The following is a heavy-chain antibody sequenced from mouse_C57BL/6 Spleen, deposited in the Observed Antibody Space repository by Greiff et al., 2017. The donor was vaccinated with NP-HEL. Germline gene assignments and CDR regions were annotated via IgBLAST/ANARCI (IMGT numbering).Heavy chain of an antibody. CDR1: GYTFTSYG. D-gene: IGHD2-4*01. CDR3: ARGLSDYDYAWFAY. J-gene: IGHJ3*01. CDR2: IYPRSGNT. V-gene: IGHV1-81*01. Sequence: VQLQESGAELARPGASVKLSCKASGYTFTSYGISWVKQRTGQGLEWIGEIYPRSGNTYYNEKFKGKATLTADKSSSTAYMELRSLTSEDSAVYFCARGLSDYDYAWFAYWGQGTLVTVSA.